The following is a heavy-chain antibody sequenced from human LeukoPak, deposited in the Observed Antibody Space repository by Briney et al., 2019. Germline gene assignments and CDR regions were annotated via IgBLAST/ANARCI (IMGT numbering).Heavy chain of an antibody. D-gene: IGHD5-24*01. CDR3: ARDGRQVEDPHFIGNWFDP. CDR1: GGSISSGTYF. V-gene: IGHV4-31*03. J-gene: IGHJ5*02. CDR2: IHYSGIT. Sequence: PSETLSLTCTVSGGSISSGTYFWSWIRQHPGQGLEWIGYIHYSGITYFNPSLKSRVNMSVDTSKNQLSLRLSSVTAADTAVYYCARDGRQVEDPHFIGNWFDPWGQGTLVTVSS.